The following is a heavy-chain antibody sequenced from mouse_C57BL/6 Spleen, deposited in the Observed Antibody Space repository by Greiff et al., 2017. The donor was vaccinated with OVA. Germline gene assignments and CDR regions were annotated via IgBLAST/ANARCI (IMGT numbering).Heavy chain of an antibody. CDR1: GFTFSDYY. D-gene: IGHD3-2*02. Sequence: EVQRVESGGGLVQPGGSLKLSCAASGFTFSDYYMYWVRQTPEKRLEWVAYISNGGGSTYYPDTVKGRFTISRDNAKNTLYLQMSRLKSEDTAMYYCARLRSGSPYYAMDYWGQGTSVTVSS. CDR2: ISNGGGST. J-gene: IGHJ4*01. V-gene: IGHV5-12*01. CDR3: ARLRSGSPYYAMDY.